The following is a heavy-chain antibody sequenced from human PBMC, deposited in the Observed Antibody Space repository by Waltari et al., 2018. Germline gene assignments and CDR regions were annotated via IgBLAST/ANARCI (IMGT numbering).Heavy chain of an antibody. CDR3: AAGVSDYIPGVYYYYYMDV. D-gene: IGHD2-2*01. J-gene: IGHJ6*03. Sequence: QMQLVQSGPEVKKPGTSVKVSCKASGFTFTSSAVQWVGQARGQRLEWIGWIVVGSGNTNYAQKFQERVTITRDMSTSTAYMELSSLRSEDTAVYYCAAGVSDYIPGVYYYYYMDVWGKGTTVTVSS. CDR1: GFTFTSSA. V-gene: IGHV1-58*01. CDR2: IVVGSGNT.